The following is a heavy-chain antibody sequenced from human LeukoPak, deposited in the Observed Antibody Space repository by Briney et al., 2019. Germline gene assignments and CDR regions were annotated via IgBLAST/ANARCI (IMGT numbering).Heavy chain of an antibody. V-gene: IGHV4-39*01. Sequence: LETLSLTCTVSGGSISSSSYYWGWIRQPPGKGLEWIGSIYYSGSTYYNPSLKSRVTISVDTSKNQFSLKLGSVTAADTAVYYCASPRRYYGDYYSYWGQGTLVTVSS. CDR1: GGSISSSSYY. J-gene: IGHJ4*02. CDR2: IYYSGST. D-gene: IGHD4-17*01. CDR3: ASPRRYYGDYYSY.